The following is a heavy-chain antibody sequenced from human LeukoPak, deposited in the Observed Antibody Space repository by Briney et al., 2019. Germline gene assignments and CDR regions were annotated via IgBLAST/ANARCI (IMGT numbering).Heavy chain of an antibody. J-gene: IGHJ3*02. D-gene: IGHD5-24*01. Sequence: GASVKVSCKASGYIFTGYYMHWVRQAPGQGLEWMGWINPNSGDTSSAQKFQGRVTITRDTSISTAFMEVSRLRSDDTVVYYCARRDGYDAFDIWGQGTMVTVSS. CDR2: INPNSGDT. CDR1: GYIFTGYY. V-gene: IGHV1-2*01. CDR3: ARRDGYDAFDI.